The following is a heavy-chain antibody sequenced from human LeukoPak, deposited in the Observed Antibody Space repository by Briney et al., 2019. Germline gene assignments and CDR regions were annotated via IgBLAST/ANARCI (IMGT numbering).Heavy chain of an antibody. V-gene: IGHV3-33*06. CDR3: AQAQYGGASLGLFDY. Sequence: GGSLRLSCAASGFTFSSYGMHWVRQAPGKGLEWVAVIWYDGSNKYYADSVKGRFTISRDNSKNTLYLQMNSLRAEDTAVYYCAQAQYGGASLGLFDYWGQGTLVTVSS. CDR2: IWYDGSNK. J-gene: IGHJ4*02. D-gene: IGHD4/OR15-4a*01. CDR1: GFTFSSYG.